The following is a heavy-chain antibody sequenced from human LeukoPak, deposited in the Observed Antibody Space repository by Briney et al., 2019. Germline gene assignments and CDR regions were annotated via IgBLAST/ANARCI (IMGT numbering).Heavy chain of an antibody. Sequence: PSETLSLTCIVSGGSITSSYWNWIRQPAGRGLEWIGRLSSSGTTYNPSLKSRVTMSLDTSKNQFSLRLRSVTAADTAVYYCARDQGIGVYWYWYFDLWGRGTLITVSS. CDR3: ARDQGIGVYWYWYFDL. D-gene: IGHD2-8*02. CDR2: LSSSGTT. J-gene: IGHJ2*01. CDR1: GGSITSSY. V-gene: IGHV4-4*07.